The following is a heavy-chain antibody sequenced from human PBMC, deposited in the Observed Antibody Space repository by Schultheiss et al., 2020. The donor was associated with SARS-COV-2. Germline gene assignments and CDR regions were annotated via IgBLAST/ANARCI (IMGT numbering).Heavy chain of an antibody. Sequence: SQTLSLTCTVSGGSISSYYWGWIRQPPGKGLEWIGSIYHSGSTYYNPSLKSRVTISVDTSKNQFSLKLSSVTAADTAVYYCARWVMDSSSLGFDYWGQGTLVTVSS. CDR3: ARWVMDSSSLGFDY. V-gene: IGHV4-38-2*02. D-gene: IGHD6-6*01. J-gene: IGHJ4*02. CDR2: IYHSGST. CDR1: GGSISSYY.